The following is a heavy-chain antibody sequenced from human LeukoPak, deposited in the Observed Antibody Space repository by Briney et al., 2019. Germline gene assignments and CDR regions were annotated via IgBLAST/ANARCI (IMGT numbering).Heavy chain of an antibody. D-gene: IGHD3-10*01. CDR3: VRDGEGVAISVNYWFDP. Sequence: ASVNVSCKVSGYTLTELSMHWVRQAPGKGLEWMGGFDPEDGETIYAQKFQGRVTMTRDTSISTAYMELRGLRSEDTAVYYCVRDGEGVAISVNYWFDPWGQGTLVTVSS. J-gene: IGHJ5*02. CDR2: FDPEDGET. V-gene: IGHV1-24*01. CDR1: GYTLTELS.